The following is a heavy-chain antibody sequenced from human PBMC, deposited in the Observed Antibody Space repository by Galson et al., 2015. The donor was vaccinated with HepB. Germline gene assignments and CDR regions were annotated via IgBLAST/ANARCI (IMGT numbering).Heavy chain of an antibody. CDR1: GFTFSSYS. J-gene: IGHJ4*02. CDR3: ARDLDRMLWFGELLELDY. V-gene: IGHV3-48*01. D-gene: IGHD3-10*01. Sequence: SLRLSCAASGFTFSSYSVNWVRQAPGKGLEWVSYISSSSSTIYYADSVKGRFTISRDNAKNSLYLQMNSLRAEDTAVYYCARDLDRMLWFGELLELDYWGQGTLVTVSS. CDR2: ISSSSSTI.